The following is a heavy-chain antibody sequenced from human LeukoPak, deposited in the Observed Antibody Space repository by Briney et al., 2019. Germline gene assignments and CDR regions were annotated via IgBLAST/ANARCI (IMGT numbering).Heavy chain of an antibody. V-gene: IGHV3-9*03. Sequence: GGSLRLSCAASGFTFDDYAMHWVRQAPGKGLKWVSGISWNSGNIGYADSVKGRFTISRDNAKNSLYLQMNSLRREDMALYYCAKGFFSIAGNFDHWGQGTLVTVSS. D-gene: IGHD6-6*01. CDR1: GFTFDDYA. CDR3: AKGFFSIAGNFDH. CDR2: ISWNSGNI. J-gene: IGHJ4*02.